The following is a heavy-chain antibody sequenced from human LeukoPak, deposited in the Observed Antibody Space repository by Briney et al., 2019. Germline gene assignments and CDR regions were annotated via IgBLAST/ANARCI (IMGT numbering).Heavy chain of an antibody. D-gene: IGHD6-19*01. CDR3: AFRNSIAVASGEYYFDY. CDR2: FDPEDGET. Sequence: GASVKVSCKVSGYTLTELSMHWVRPAPGKGLEWMGGFDPEDGETIYAQKFQGGVTMTEDTSTDTAYMELSSLRSEDTAVYYCAFRNSIAVASGEYYFDYWGQGTLVTVSS. CDR1: GYTLTELS. V-gene: IGHV1-24*01. J-gene: IGHJ4*02.